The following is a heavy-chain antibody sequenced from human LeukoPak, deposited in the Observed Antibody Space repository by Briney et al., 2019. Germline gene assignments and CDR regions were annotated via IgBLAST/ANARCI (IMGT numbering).Heavy chain of an antibody. D-gene: IGHD2-8*01. CDR2: IYYSGST. J-gene: IGHJ4*02. Sequence: PSETPSLTCTVSGGSISSSSYYWGWIRQPPGKGLEWIGSIYYSGSTYYNPSLKSRVTISVDTSKNQFSLKLSSVTAADTAVFYCARGLISWGQGTLVTVSS. CDR3: ARGLIS. CDR1: GGSISSSSYY. V-gene: IGHV4-39*01.